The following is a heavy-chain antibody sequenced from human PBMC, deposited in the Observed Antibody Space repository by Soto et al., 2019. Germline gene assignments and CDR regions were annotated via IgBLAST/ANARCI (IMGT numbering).Heavy chain of an antibody. D-gene: IGHD2-21*01. CDR1: GGTFSSYA. CDR2: IIPIFGTA. Sequence: ASVKVSCKASGGTFSSYAISWVRQAPGQGLEWMGGIIPIFGTANYAQKFQGRVTITADESTSTAYMELSSLRSEDTAVYYCARELAGYYYGMDVWGQGTTVTVSS. J-gene: IGHJ6*02. CDR3: ARELAGYYYGMDV. V-gene: IGHV1-69*13.